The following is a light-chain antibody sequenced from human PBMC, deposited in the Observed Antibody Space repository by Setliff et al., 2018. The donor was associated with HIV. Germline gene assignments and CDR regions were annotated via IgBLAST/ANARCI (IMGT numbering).Light chain of an antibody. J-gene: IGLJ1*01. CDR2: DVN. CDR1: SSDVGGYNY. Sequence: QSALTQPAYVSGSPGQSITISCTGTSSDVGGYNYVSWYQHHPGKAPKLMIYDVNKRPSGVSNRFSGSKSGNTASLTISGLQAEDEADYYCSSYTTISTFVFGTGTKVTVL. CDR3: SSYTTISTFV. V-gene: IGLV2-14*03.